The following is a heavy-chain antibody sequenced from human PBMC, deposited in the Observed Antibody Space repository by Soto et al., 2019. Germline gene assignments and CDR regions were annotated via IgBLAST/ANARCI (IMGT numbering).Heavy chain of an antibody. CDR1: GFTFSSYA. V-gene: IGHV3-23*01. Sequence: GGSLRLSCAASGFTFSSYAMSWVRQAPGKGLEWVSAISGSGGSTYYADSVKGRFTISRDNSKNTLYLQMSSLRAEDTAVYYCAKEPRITMIVVVNHYFDYWGQGTLVTVSS. CDR2: ISGSGGST. J-gene: IGHJ4*02. CDR3: AKEPRITMIVVVNHYFDY. D-gene: IGHD3-22*01.